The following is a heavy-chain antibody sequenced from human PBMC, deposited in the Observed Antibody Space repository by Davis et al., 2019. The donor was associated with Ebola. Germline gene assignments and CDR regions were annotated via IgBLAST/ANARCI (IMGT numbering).Heavy chain of an antibody. Sequence: ASVKVSCKASGYTFTSYGISWVRQAPGQGLEWMGWISVYNGNTKYAQKLQGRVTMTTDTSTSTAYMELRSLRSDDTAVYYCARDRMVVVVIAATPGWFDPWGQGTLVTVSS. CDR3: ARDRMVVVVIAATPGWFDP. D-gene: IGHD2-15*01. V-gene: IGHV1-18*01. CDR1: GYTFTSYG. CDR2: ISVYNGNT. J-gene: IGHJ5*02.